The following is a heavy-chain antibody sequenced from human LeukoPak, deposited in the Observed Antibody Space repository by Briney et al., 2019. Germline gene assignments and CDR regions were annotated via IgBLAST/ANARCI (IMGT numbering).Heavy chain of an antibody. V-gene: IGHV1-2*02. CDR3: ARDRDFWSGTSPFHV. Sequence: ASVKVSCNASGYTFTVYYIHWVRQASGQGLEWVGWINPNSGGTNYAQKFQGRVTMTSDASISTAYMELSRLRSDDTAVYYCARDRDFWSGTSPFHVWGQGTMVAVSS. J-gene: IGHJ3*01. CDR2: INPNSGGT. CDR1: GYTFTVYY. D-gene: IGHD3-3*01.